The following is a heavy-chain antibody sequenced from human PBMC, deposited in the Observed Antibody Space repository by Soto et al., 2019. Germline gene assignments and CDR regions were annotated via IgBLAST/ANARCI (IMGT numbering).Heavy chain of an antibody. D-gene: IGHD2-2*01. CDR2: IYYSGST. CDR1: GGSTSRYY. CDR3: ARVTGFAMGDYYYYYMDV. V-gene: IGHV4-59*01. Sequence: SDPLSLTCTVSGGSTSRYYWSWIRQPPGKALEWIGYIYYSGSTNYNPSLKSRVTISVDTSKNQFSLKLSSVTAADTAVYYCARVTGFAMGDYYYYYMDVWGKGTTVTVS. J-gene: IGHJ6*03.